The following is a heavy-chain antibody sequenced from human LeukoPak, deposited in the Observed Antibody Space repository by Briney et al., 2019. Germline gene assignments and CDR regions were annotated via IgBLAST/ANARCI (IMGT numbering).Heavy chain of an antibody. Sequence: PSETLSLTCTVSGGSISSGGYYWSWIRQHPGKGLEWIGYIYYSGSTYYNPSLKSRVTISVDTSKNQFSLKLSSVTAADTAVYYCAVPSPRIKSYYYYYGMDVWGQGTTVTVSS. J-gene: IGHJ6*02. CDR3: AVPSPRIKSYYYYYGMDV. CDR1: GGSISSGGYY. D-gene: IGHD2-15*01. CDR2: IYYSGST. V-gene: IGHV4-31*03.